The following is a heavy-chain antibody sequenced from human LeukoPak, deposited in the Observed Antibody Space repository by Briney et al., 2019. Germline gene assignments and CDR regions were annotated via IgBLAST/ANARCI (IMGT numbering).Heavy chain of an antibody. Sequence: GASVKVSCEASGYTFTNYDINWVRQATGQGLEWMGWMNPNSGNTGSAQKFQGRVMMTRDISISTAYMELSSLRSEDTAVYYCARGPTYDLWSGDSYSYYYMDVWGKGTTVAVSS. D-gene: IGHD3-3*01. CDR2: MNPNSGNT. J-gene: IGHJ6*03. CDR1: GYTFTNYD. V-gene: IGHV1-8*01. CDR3: ARGPTYDLWSGDSYSYYYMDV.